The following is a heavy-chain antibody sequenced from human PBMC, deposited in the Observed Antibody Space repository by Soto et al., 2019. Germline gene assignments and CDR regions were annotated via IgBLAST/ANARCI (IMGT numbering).Heavy chain of an antibody. CDR2: MYWDDDK. CDR3: ARRLHSNSKFDY. Sequence: SGPTLVQPTQTLTLTCTFSGFSLSTSGVGVGWIRQPPGKALEWLALMYWDDDKRYSPSLRSRLTITRDTSKNQVVLTMTNMDPVDTATYYCARRLHSNSKFDYWGQGTLVTVSS. CDR1: GFSLSTSGVG. J-gene: IGHJ4*02. V-gene: IGHV2-5*02.